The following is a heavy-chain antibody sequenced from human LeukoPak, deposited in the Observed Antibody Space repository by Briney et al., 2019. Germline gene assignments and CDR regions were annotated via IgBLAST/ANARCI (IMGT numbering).Heavy chain of an antibody. CDR2: ISAYNGNT. Sequence: ASVKVSRKGSGYTFTSYGIRWVRQAPGQGLAWVGWISAYNGNTNYAQKLQGRVTMTTDTSTSTAYMELRSLRSDDTAVYYCARGIVVVPAAMNYWGQGTLVTVSS. CDR1: GYTFTSYG. D-gene: IGHD2-2*01. CDR3: ARGIVVVPAAMNY. V-gene: IGHV1-18*01. J-gene: IGHJ4*02.